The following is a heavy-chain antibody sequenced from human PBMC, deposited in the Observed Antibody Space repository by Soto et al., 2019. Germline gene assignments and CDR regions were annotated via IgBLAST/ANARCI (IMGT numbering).Heavy chain of an antibody. D-gene: IGHD2-2*02. CDR1: GFTFSIYC. V-gene: IGHV3-33*01. J-gene: IGHJ6*02. Sequence: PGGSLILSCSSSGFTFSIYCMHWVRQAPGKGLEWVAVIWYDGSNKYYADSVKGRFTISRDNSKNTLYLQMNSLRAEDTAVYYCARDTYTLRPGYGMDVWGQGTTVTVSS. CDR2: IWYDGSNK. CDR3: ARDTYTLRPGYGMDV.